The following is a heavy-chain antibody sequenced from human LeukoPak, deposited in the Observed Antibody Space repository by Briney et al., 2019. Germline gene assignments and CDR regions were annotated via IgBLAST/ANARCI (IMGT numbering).Heavy chain of an antibody. CDR3: ARGGSSSWYPNFDY. Sequence: PGGSLRLSCAASGFTFSSYAMTWVRHAPGKGLEWVSIISGASGGSTYYADSVKGRFTISRDNSKNTLYLQMNSPRAEDTALYYCARGGSSSWYPNFDYWGQGTLVTVSS. CDR2: ISGASGGST. J-gene: IGHJ4*02. V-gene: IGHV3-23*01. D-gene: IGHD6-13*01. CDR1: GFTFSSYA.